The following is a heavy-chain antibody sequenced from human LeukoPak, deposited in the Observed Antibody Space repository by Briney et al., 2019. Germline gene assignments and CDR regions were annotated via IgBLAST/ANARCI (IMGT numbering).Heavy chain of an antibody. CDR3: AKDRASSWYYYYYYMDV. V-gene: IGHV3-7*01. CDR2: INQDGSEK. CDR1: GFSFGDSW. J-gene: IGHJ6*03. Sequence: GGSLRLSCAPSGFSFGDSWMSWVRQAPGKGLEWVANINQDGSEKNYVDSVKGRFTISRGNSKNTLYLQMNSLRAEDTAVYYCAKDRASSWYYYYYYMDVWGKGTTVTISS. D-gene: IGHD6-13*01.